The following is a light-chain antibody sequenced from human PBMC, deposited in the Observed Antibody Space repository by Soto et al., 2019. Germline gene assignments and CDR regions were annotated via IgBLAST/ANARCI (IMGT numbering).Light chain of an antibody. CDR1: SSDVDSYNR. CDR2: EVS. J-gene: IGLJ1*01. V-gene: IGLV2-18*02. CDR3: NSYTGSSTYV. Sequence: QSVLTQPPSVSGSPGQSVAISCTGTSSDVDSYNRVAWYQQPPGAAPKLMIYEVSNRPSGVPDRFSGSKSGNTASLTISGLQAEDEADYYCNSYTGSSTYVFGTGTKLTVL.